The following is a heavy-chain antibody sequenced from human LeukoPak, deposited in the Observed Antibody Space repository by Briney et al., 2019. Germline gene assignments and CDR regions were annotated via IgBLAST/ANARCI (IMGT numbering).Heavy chain of an antibody. CDR1: GFTFSGSA. V-gene: IGHV3-73*01. J-gene: IGHJ6*03. Sequence: GGSLRLSCAASGFTFSGSAMHWVRQASGRGLEWVGRIRSKANNYATAYAASVKGRFIISRDDSKNTVYLQMNSLRAEDTAVYYCARGGYYYGSGSPLSSGYYYYMDVWGKGTTVTISS. CDR3: ARGGYYYGSGSPLSSGYYYYMDV. CDR2: IRSKANNYAT. D-gene: IGHD3-10*01.